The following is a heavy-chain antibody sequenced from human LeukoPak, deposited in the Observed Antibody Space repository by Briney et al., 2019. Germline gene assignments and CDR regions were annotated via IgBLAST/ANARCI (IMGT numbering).Heavy chain of an antibody. J-gene: IGHJ4*02. D-gene: IGHD5-24*01. CDR3: ARGWPPDY. V-gene: IGHV3-30-3*01. CDR1: GFTVSGYA. Sequence: PGRSLRLSCAASGFTVSGYAMQWVRQAPGKGLEWVAVILYDGTNKYYADSVKGRFTISRDNSKSTLYLQMDSLRPEDTAVYYCARGWPPDYWGQGTLVTVSS. CDR2: ILYDGTNK.